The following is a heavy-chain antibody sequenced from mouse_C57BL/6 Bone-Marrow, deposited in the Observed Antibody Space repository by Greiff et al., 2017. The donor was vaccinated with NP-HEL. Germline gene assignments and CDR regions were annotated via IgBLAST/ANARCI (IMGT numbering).Heavy chain of an antibody. D-gene: IGHD1-1*01. Sequence: QVQLKESGPELVKPGASVKISCKASGYSFTSYYIHWVKQRPGQGPEWIGRIYPGSGNTKYNEKFKGKATLTADTSSSTAYMQLSSLTSEDSAVYYCARTDYGSSYPCAYWGQGTLVTVSA. V-gene: IGHV1-66*01. CDR3: ARTDYGSSYPCAY. J-gene: IGHJ3*01. CDR2: IYPGSGNT. CDR1: GYSFTSYY.